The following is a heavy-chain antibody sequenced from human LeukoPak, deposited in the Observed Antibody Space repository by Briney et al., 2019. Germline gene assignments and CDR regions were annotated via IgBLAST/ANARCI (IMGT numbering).Heavy chain of an antibody. CDR2: IYYTGNT. J-gene: IGHJ2*01. Sequence: PSETLSLTCAVYGGSFSGFYWSWIRQPPGKGLEWIGYIYYTGNTNYNPSLKSRLTISVDTSRNQFSLKLSSVTAADTAVYYCARYLAAGYFDLWGRGTLVTVPP. D-gene: IGHD6-25*01. V-gene: IGHV4-59*08. CDR3: ARYLAAGYFDL. CDR1: GGSFSGFY.